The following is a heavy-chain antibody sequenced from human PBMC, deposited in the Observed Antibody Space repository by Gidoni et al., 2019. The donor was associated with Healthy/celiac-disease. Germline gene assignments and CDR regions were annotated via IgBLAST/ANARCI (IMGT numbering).Heavy chain of an antibody. Sequence: VQLVQSGAEVKKPGAPVKVSCRACGYTFTSYYMHWVRQAPGQGLEWRGIINPSGGSTSYAQKFQGRVTMTRDTSTSTVYMELGSLRCEDTVVYYCGDGRGVFDYWGQGTLVTVSS. CDR2: INPSGGST. CDR3: GDGRGVFDY. D-gene: IGHD3-10*01. V-gene: IGHV1-46*01. CDR1: GYTFTSYY. J-gene: IGHJ4*02.